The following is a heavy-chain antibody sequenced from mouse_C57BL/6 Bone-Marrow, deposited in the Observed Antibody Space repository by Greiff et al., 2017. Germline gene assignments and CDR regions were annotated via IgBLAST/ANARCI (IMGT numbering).Heavy chain of an antibody. Sequence: QVQLQQSGAELARPGASVKLSCKASGYTFTSYGISWVKQRTGQGLEWIGEIYPRTGKTYYNEKFKGKATLTADKSSSTAYMELRSLTSEDSAVYFCARGRLREFAYWVQGTLVTVSA. V-gene: IGHV1-81*01. J-gene: IGHJ3*01. CDR2: IYPRTGKT. CDR3: ARGRLREFAY. CDR1: GYTFTSYG. D-gene: IGHD3-2*02.